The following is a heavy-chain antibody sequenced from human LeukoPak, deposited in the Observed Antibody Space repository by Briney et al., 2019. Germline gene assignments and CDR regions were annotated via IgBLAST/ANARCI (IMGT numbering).Heavy chain of an antibody. CDR1: GFTFSSYA. V-gene: IGHV3-64*01. CDR2: ISSNGGST. CDR3: ARDRTDGVVTAIRYYFDY. D-gene: IGHD2-21*02. Sequence: GGSLRLSCAASGFTFSSYAMHWVRQAPGKGLEYVSAISSNGGSTYYANSVKGRFTISRDNSKNTLYLQMGSLRAEDVAVYYCARDRTDGVVTAIRYYFDYWGQGTLVTVSS. J-gene: IGHJ4*02.